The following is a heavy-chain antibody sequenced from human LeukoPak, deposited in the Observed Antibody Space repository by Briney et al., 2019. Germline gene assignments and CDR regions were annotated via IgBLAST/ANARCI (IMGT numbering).Heavy chain of an antibody. CDR1: GFTFSDSG. D-gene: IGHD5-24*01. Sequence: PGGSLRLSCEASGFTFSDSGMHWVRQVPGKGLMWVAHINTNGDSANYADSVKGRFTISRDNAKSTLSLQMNSLRAEDTAIYYCVRDNAYTFDYWGQGTLVTVSS. CDR2: INTNGDSA. J-gene: IGHJ4*01. V-gene: IGHV3-74*01. CDR3: VRDNAYTFDY.